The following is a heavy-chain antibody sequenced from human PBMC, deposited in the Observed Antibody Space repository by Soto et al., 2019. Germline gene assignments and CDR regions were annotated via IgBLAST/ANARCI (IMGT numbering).Heavy chain of an antibody. J-gene: IGHJ4*02. CDR1: GYTFTSYG. CDR2: ISAYNGNT. V-gene: IGHV1-18*01. CDR3: ARDPPIGYYDSSGYFDY. D-gene: IGHD3-22*01. Sequence: QVQLVQSGAEVKKPGASVKVSCKASGYTFTSYGISWVRQAPGQGLEWMGWISAYNGNTNYAQKLQGRVTMTTDTSPSTAYMELRSLRSDDTAVYYCARDPPIGYYDSSGYFDYWGQGTLVTVSS.